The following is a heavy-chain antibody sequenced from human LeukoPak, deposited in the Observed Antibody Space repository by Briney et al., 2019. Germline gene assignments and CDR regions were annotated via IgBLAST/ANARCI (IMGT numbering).Heavy chain of an antibody. CDR1: GYTLTELS. Sequence: SVKVSCKVSGYTLTELSMHWVRQAPGQGLEWMGGIIPIFGTANYAQKFQGRVTITADESTSTAYMELSSLRSEDTAVYYCAREVTMVRGVILENYFDYWGQGTLVTVSS. D-gene: IGHD3-10*01. CDR3: AREVTMVRGVILENYFDY. CDR2: IIPIFGTA. J-gene: IGHJ4*02. V-gene: IGHV1-69*13.